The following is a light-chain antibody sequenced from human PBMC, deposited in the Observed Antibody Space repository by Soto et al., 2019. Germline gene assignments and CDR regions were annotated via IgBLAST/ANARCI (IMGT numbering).Light chain of an antibody. CDR2: LGS. CDR1: QSLLHSNGYKY. J-gene: IGKJ1*01. CDR3: MQALQTPLA. Sequence: DLVMTQSPLSLLVTPGEPASISCRSSQSLLHSNGYKYLDWYLQKPGQSPQLLIYLGSNRASGVPDRFSGSGSGTDFTLKISRVEAEDVGVYYCMQALQTPLAFGQVTKVEIK. V-gene: IGKV2-28*01.